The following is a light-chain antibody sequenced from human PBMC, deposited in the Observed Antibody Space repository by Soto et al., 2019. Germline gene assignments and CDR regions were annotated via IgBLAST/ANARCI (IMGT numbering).Light chain of an antibody. J-gene: IGLJ1*01. CDR2: DVT. V-gene: IGLV2-14*01. CDR3: SSYTTTRTYV. CDR1: SSDVGASDH. Sequence: QSALTQPASVSESPGQSITISCTGSSSDVGASDHVSWYKQHPGKAPKLMIYDVTNRPSGVSNRFSGSKSGNTASLTISGLQAEDEANYYCSSYTTTRTYVFGTGTKLTVL.